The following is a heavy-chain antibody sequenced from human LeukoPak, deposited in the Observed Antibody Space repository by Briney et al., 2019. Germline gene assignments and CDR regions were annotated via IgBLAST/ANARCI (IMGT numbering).Heavy chain of an antibody. V-gene: IGHV1-46*01. CDR2: INPSGGST. D-gene: IGHD6-6*01. CDR1: GYTFTSYY. Sequence: GASVKVSCKASGYTFTSYYMHWVRQAPGRGLEWMGIINPSGGSTSYAQKFRGRVTMTRDMSTTTVYMELSSLRSEDTAIYYCARGGRSYSSSRRDYYYYMDVWGKGTTVTVSS. CDR3: ARGGRSYSSSRRDYYYYMDV. J-gene: IGHJ6*03.